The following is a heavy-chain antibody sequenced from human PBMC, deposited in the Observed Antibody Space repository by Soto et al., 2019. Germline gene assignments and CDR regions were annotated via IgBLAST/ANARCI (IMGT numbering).Heavy chain of an antibody. J-gene: IGHJ6*02. CDR1: GFTFNSYS. D-gene: IGHD2-21*02. CDR3: AREKTAWPLAYGLDV. CDR2: TSPRSDI. Sequence: GGSLRLSCVVSGFTFNSYSMNWVRQAPGKGLEWVSSTSPRSDIYNADSVKGRFTISRDNDKNSLSLEMDSLRVEDTGVYYCAREKTAWPLAYGLDVWGQGTTVTVSS. V-gene: IGHV3-21*01.